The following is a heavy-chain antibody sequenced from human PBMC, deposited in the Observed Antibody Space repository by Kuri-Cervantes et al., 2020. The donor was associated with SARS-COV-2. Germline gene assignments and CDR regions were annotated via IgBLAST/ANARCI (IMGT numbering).Heavy chain of an antibody. V-gene: IGHV3-23*01. D-gene: IGHD5-18*01. Sequence: LSLTCAASGFTFSSYAMSWVRQAPGKGLEWVSAISGSGGSTYYADSVKGRFTISRDNSKNTLYLQMNSLRAEDTAVYYCAKELIQLWGLDYWGQGTLVTVSS. CDR3: AKELIQLWGLDY. J-gene: IGHJ4*02. CDR2: ISGSGGST. CDR1: GFTFSSYA.